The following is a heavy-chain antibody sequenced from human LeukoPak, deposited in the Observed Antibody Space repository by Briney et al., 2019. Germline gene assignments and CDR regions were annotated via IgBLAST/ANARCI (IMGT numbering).Heavy chain of an antibody. J-gene: IGHJ6*03. D-gene: IGHD3-22*01. CDR1: GFTFSDYY. V-gene: IGHV3-33*08. CDR2: IWYDGSNK. Sequence: PSGGSLRPSCSASGFTFSDYYMSWIRQAPGKGLEWVAVIWYDGSNKYYADSVKGRFTISRDNSKNTLYLQMNSLRAEDTAVYYCARDSYYYDGHDYMDVWGKGTTVTVSS. CDR3: ARDSYYYDGHDYMDV.